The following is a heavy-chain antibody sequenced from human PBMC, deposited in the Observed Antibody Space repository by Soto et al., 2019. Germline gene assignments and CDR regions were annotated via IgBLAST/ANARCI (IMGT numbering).Heavy chain of an antibody. Sequence: SETLSLTCTVSGGSISSSSYYWGWIRQPPGKGLEWIGSIYYSGSTYYNPSLKSRVTISVDTSKNQFSLKLSSVTAADTAVYYCASTSSSWFPFQHWGQGTLVTVSS. CDR2: IYYSGST. CDR1: GGSISSSSYY. J-gene: IGHJ1*01. V-gene: IGHV4-39*01. CDR3: ASTSSSWFPFQH. D-gene: IGHD6-13*01.